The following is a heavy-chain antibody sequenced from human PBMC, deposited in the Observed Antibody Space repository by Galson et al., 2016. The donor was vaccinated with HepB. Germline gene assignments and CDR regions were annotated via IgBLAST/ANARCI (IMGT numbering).Heavy chain of an antibody. Sequence: SLRLSCAASGFTFGDYAMHWVRQSPARGLEWVSGISWNSDDIAYAESVKGRFTISRDNSQNSLYLQMNGLRAEDTAFYYCTRGTTVTLTPYYFDSWGQGIMVTVSS. CDR2: ISWNSDDI. CDR1: GFTFGDYA. CDR3: TRGTTVTLTPYYFDS. D-gene: IGHD4-17*01. V-gene: IGHV3-9*01. J-gene: IGHJ4*03.